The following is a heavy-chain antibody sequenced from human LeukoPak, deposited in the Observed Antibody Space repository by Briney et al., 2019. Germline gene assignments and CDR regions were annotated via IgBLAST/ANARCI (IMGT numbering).Heavy chain of an antibody. J-gene: IGHJ4*02. D-gene: IGHD3-10*01. CDR3: ARVWAVTMVRGPRDYLDY. CDR2: IYYSGST. CDR1: GGSISSGGYY. V-gene: IGHV4-39*07. Sequence: PSETLSLTCTVSGGSISSGGYYWGWIRQPPGKGLEWIGSIYYSGSTYYNPSLKSRVTISVDTSKNQFSLKLSSVTAADTAVYYCARVWAVTMVRGPRDYLDYWGQGTLVTVSS.